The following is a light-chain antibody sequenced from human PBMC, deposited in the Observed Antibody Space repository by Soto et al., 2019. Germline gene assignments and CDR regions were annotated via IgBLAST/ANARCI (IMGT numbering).Light chain of an antibody. J-gene: IGKJ4*01. CDR1: QSVSSTY. CDR2: GAS. V-gene: IGKV3-20*01. CDR3: QQSVSSPLT. Sequence: EIVLTQSPGTLSLSPGERATLSCRASQSVSSTYLAWHQQRPGQAPRLLIYGASSRATGIPDRFSGSGSGTDFTLTISRLEPEDSAVYYCQQSVSSPLTFGGGTKVEIK.